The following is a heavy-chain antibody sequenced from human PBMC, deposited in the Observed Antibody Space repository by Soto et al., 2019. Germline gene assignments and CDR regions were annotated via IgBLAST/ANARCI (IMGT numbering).Heavy chain of an antibody. J-gene: IGHJ4*02. CDR3: ARPGGSGWFYFDS. Sequence: SETLSLTSIVSGESISGTIYYWGWIRQPPGKGLEWIGSIYYSGSTYYNPSLKSRVTISVDTSKNHFSLKLTSVTAADTAVYYCARPGGSGWFYFDSWGQGSQVTVSS. CDR1: GESISGTIYY. V-gene: IGHV4-39*02. D-gene: IGHD6-13*01. CDR2: IYYSGST.